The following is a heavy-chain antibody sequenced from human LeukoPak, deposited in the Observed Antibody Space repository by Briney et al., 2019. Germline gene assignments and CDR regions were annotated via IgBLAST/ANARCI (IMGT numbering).Heavy chain of an antibody. J-gene: IGHJ4*02. Sequence: SETPSLTCTVSGGSISSYYWSWIRQFPGKGLEWIGYIYYSGSTNYNPSLKSRVTMSLYTSKNQFSLKLSSVTAADTALYYCARDLFVGAAQIWGQGTLVTVFS. CDR2: IYYSGST. D-gene: IGHD1-26*01. CDR1: GGSISSYY. V-gene: IGHV4-59*01. CDR3: ARDLFVGAAQI.